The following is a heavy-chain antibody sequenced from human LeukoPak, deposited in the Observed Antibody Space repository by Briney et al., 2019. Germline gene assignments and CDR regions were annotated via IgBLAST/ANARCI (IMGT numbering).Heavy chain of an antibody. CDR3: AKGIYGDNGLYYYYMDV. V-gene: IGHV3-23*01. Sequence: GGSLRLSCAASGFTFSSYGMSWVRQAPGKGLEWVSAISGSGGSTYYADSVKGRFTISRDNSKNTLYLQMNSLRAEDTAVYYCAKGIYGDNGLYYYYMDVWGKGTTVTISS. CDR1: GFTFSSYG. CDR2: ISGSGGST. J-gene: IGHJ6*03. D-gene: IGHD4-17*01.